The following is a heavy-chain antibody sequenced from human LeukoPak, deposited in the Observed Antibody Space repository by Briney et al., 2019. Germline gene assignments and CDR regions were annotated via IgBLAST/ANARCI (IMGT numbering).Heavy chain of an antibody. CDR3: ATGPLYSIEVDY. CDR2: VGTYTGKT. CDR1: GYTFTKYG. V-gene: IGHV1-18*01. Sequence: ASVKVSCKASGYTFTKYGITWVRQAPGQGLEWMGWVGTYTGKTNYAQNLQGRVTMTTDTSTRTAYMELSSLRSEDTAVYYCATGPLYSIEVDYWGQGTLVTVSS. J-gene: IGHJ4*02. D-gene: IGHD6-13*01.